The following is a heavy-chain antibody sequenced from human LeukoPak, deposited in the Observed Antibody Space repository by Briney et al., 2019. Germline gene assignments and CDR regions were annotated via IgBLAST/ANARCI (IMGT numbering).Heavy chain of an antibody. CDR2: INHSGST. D-gene: IGHD6-19*01. CDR1: GGSFSGYY. CDR3: AKWSQTGRVAGASVHSDY. Sequence: SETLSLTCAVYGGSFSGYYWSWIRQPPGKGLEWIGEINHSGSTNYNPSLKSRVTISVDTSKNQFSLKLSSVTAADTAVYYCAKWSQTGRVAGASVHSDYWGQGTLVTVSS. J-gene: IGHJ4*02. V-gene: IGHV4-34*01.